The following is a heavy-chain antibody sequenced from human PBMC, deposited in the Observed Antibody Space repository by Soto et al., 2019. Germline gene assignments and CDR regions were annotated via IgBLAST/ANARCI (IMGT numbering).Heavy chain of an antibody. D-gene: IGHD5-12*01. CDR2: ISAYNGNT. J-gene: IGHJ6*02. CDR1: GYTLTSYG. V-gene: IGHV1-18*01. CDR3: ARDRDGSYYYYYGMDV. Sequence: ASVKVSCKASGYTLTSYGISWVRQAPGQGLEWMGWISAYNGNTNYAQKLQGRVTMTTDTSTSTAYMELRSLRSDDTAVYYCARDRDGSYYYYYGMDVWGQGTTVTVSS.